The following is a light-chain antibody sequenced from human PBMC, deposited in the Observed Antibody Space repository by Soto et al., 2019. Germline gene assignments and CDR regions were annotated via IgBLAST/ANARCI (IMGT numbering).Light chain of an antibody. V-gene: IGKV3-15*01. CDR3: QQYRT. CDR2: SAS. CDR1: QSVSSN. Sequence: EIVMTQSPATLSVSPGERATVSCRASQSVSSNLAWYQQKPGQAPRLLIYSASTRATGIPARFSGSGSGTEFTLTISSLQSEDFAVYYCQQYRTFGQGTKVEIK. J-gene: IGKJ1*01.